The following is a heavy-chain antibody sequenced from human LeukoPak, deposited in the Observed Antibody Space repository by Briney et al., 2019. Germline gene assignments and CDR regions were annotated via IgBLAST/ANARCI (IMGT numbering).Heavy chain of an antibody. CDR2: MNPNSGNT. V-gene: IGHV1-8*01. D-gene: IGHD3-10*01. CDR3: ARGFVRYGSGSYSFYY. J-gene: IGHJ4*02. CDR1: GYTFTSYD. Sequence: GASVKVSCKASGYTFTSYDINWVRQATGQGLEWMGWMNPNSGNTGYAQKFQGRVTMTRNTSISTAYMELSSLRSEDTAVYYCARGFVRYGSGSYSFYYWGQGTLVTVSS.